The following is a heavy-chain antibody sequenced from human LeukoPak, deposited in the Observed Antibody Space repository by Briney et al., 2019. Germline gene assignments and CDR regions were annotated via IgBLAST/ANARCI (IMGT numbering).Heavy chain of an antibody. CDR2: ISYDGSNK. CDR1: GFTFSSYA. V-gene: IGHV3-30-3*01. Sequence: GGSLRLSCPASGFTFSSYAMHWVRQAPGKGLEWVAVISYDGSNKYYADSVKGRFTISRDNSKNTLYLQMNSLRAEDTAVYYCARDANWFDPWGQGTLVTVSS. CDR3: ARDANWFDP. J-gene: IGHJ5*02.